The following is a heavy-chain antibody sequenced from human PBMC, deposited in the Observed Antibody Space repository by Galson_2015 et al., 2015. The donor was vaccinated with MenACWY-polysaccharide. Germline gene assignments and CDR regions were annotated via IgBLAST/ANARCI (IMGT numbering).Heavy chain of an antibody. J-gene: IGHJ3*02. CDR3: AGEGAGYCFGGSCNADVLHI. Sequence: SLRLSCAASGFDFGGYTINWVRQAPGKGLEWVSSITSDSSYTYYVHSVEGRFTTSRDNAKNSLYLHMNSLRAEDTAVYYCAGEGAGYCFGGSCNADVLHIWGQGTLVIVPS. CDR1: GFDFGGYT. D-gene: IGHD2-15*01. V-gene: IGHV3-21*03. CDR2: ITSDSSYT.